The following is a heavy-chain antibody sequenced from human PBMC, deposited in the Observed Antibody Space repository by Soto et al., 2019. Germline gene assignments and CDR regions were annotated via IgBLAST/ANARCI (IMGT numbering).Heavy chain of an antibody. CDR3: ARAGGYYTSKSSCDY. CDR1: GYTFTGYY. V-gene: IGHV1-2*02. D-gene: IGHD3-3*01. CDR2: INPNTGDT. Sequence: SVPVSCKPSGYTFTGYYMHWVRQAPGQGLEWMGWINPNTGDTNYAQKFQGRVTMTRDSSSNTAYMELTRLRSDDTAVYYCARAGGYYTSKSSCDYWGQGTLVTASA. J-gene: IGHJ4*02.